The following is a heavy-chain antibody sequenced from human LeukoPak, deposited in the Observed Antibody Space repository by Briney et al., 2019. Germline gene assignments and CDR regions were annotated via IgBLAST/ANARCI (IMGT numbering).Heavy chain of an antibody. J-gene: IGHJ3*02. Sequence: PGGSLRLSCAASVFTVSSNYMSWVRQAPGKGLECGSVIYSGGSTYYADSVKGRFTISRDKSKNTMYLKMNSLRAEDTAVYYCARHGPSLDAFDIWGQGTMVTVSS. CDR3: ARHGPSLDAFDI. CDR2: IYSGGST. V-gene: IGHV3-66*02. CDR1: VFTVSSNY.